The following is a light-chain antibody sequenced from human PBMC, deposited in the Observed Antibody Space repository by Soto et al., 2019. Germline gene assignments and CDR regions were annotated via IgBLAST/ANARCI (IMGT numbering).Light chain of an antibody. CDR2: DAS. Sequence: DIQMTQSPSSLSASVGDRVTITCQASQDIRNYLNWYQQKPGKAPKLLIYDASNLETGVPSRFSGSGSGTDFTFTISSLQPEDIATYYCQQYDRGFGPGTKVDIK. J-gene: IGKJ3*01. V-gene: IGKV1-33*01. CDR3: QQYDRG. CDR1: QDIRNY.